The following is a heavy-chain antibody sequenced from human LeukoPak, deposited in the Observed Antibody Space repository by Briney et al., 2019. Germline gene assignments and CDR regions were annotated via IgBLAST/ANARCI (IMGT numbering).Heavy chain of an antibody. D-gene: IGHD1-1*01. CDR1: GFTFSDCS. CDR3: GREDKYTFDN. J-gene: IGHJ4*02. CDR2: IRIDSGNT. V-gene: IGHV3-21*04. Sequence: GGSLRLSCAASGFTFSDCSMNWVRQAPGKGLEWISYIRIDSGNTIYADSVKGRFTISGDKPTNSLYLQMNSLRVEDTAVYYCGREDKYTFDNWGQGTLVTVSS.